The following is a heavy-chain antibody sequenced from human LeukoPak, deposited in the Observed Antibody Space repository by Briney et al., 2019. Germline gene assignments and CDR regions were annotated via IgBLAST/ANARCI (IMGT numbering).Heavy chain of an antibody. CDR1: GGTFSSYA. CDR3: ARALFYTTGSKSNRVDY. Sequence: ASVKVSCKASGGTFSSYAISWVRQAPGQGLEWMGGIIPIFGTANYAQKFQGRVTITADESTSTAYMELSSLRSEDTAVYYCARALFYTTGSKSNRVDYWGQGTLVTVSS. D-gene: IGHD1-1*01. CDR2: IIPIFGTA. J-gene: IGHJ4*02. V-gene: IGHV1-69*13.